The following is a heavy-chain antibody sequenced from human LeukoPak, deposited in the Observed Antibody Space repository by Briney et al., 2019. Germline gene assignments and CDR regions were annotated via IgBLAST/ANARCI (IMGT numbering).Heavy chain of an antibody. D-gene: IGHD2/OR15-2a*01. V-gene: IGHV1-69*13. CDR3: AIQRIVQNWFDP. Sequence: SVKVSCKASGGTFSSYALSWVRQAPGQGLEWMGGIIPIFGTADYAQKFQGRVTITADESTSTAYMELSSLRSEDTAVYYCAIQRIVQNWFDPWGQGTLVTVSS. CDR1: GGTFSSYA. CDR2: IIPIFGTA. J-gene: IGHJ5*02.